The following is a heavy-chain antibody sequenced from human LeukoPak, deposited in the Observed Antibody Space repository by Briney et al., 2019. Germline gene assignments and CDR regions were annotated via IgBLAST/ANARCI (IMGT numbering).Heavy chain of an antibody. CDR1: GYTFTSYY. Sequence: ASVKVSCKASGYTFTSYYMHWVRQAPGQGLEWMGIINPSGGSTSYAQKFQGRVTMTRDTSTSTVYMELSSLRSEDTAVYYCARVCEYAGSGSYYFDYWGQGTLVTVSS. J-gene: IGHJ4*02. CDR2: INPSGGST. D-gene: IGHD2-15*01. V-gene: IGHV1-46*01. CDR3: ARVCEYAGSGSYYFDY.